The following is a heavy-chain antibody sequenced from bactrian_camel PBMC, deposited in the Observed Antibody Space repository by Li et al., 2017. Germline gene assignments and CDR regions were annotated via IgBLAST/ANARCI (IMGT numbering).Heavy chain of an antibody. Sequence: VQLVESGGGSVQAGGSLTLSCAASYSGYPKNCMGWFRQAPGKGRAKIASLYTISSIADYADSVKGRFTISQDKAKNTLYLQMDKLKPEDTGMYYCAAHSGGPLWLGCAGADFAYWGQGTQVTVS. CDR2: LYTISSIA. V-gene: IGHV3-2*01. CDR1: YSGYPKNC. D-gene: IGHD1*01. CDR3: AAHSGGPLWLGCAGADFAY. J-gene: IGHJ6*01.